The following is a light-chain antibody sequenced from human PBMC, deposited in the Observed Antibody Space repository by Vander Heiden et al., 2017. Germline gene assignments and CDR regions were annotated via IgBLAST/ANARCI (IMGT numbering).Light chain of an antibody. CDR2: WAS. CDR1: QSVLSSSNNKNY. CDR3: QQDDSTPYT. Sequence: DILMTQSPDSLALSLGERATINCKSSQSVLSSSNNKNYLAWYQQKPGQPPKLLIYWASTREYGVPDRFSGSGSGTDFTLTISSLQAEDVAVYYCQQDDSTPYTFGQGTKLEIK. J-gene: IGKJ2*01. V-gene: IGKV4-1*01.